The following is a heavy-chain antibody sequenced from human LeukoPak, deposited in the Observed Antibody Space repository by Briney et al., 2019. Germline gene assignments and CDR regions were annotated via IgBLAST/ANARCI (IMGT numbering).Heavy chain of an antibody. Sequence: GGSLRLSCAASGFTFSNAWMSWVRQAPGKGLEWVGRIKSKTDGGTTDYAAPVKGRFTISRGDSKNTLYLQMNSLKTEDTAVYYCTTDRYCSGGSCQSFDYWGQGTLVTVSS. CDR1: GFTFSNAW. J-gene: IGHJ4*02. D-gene: IGHD2-15*01. CDR2: IKSKTDGGTT. CDR3: TTDRYCSGGSCQSFDY. V-gene: IGHV3-15*01.